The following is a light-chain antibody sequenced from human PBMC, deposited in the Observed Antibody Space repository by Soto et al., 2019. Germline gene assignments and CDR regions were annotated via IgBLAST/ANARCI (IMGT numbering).Light chain of an antibody. CDR3: GSHTSGSTRV. CDR2: EVT. V-gene: IGLV2-14*01. J-gene: IGLJ1*01. CDR1: SSDIGAYDY. Sequence: QSVLTQPASVSGSPGQSIAISCTGTSSDIGAYDYVSWYQQHPDKAPKLIIYEVTKRPSGVSTRFSGSKSGNTASLTISGLQAEDEGDYYCGSHTSGSTRVFGTGTKLTVL.